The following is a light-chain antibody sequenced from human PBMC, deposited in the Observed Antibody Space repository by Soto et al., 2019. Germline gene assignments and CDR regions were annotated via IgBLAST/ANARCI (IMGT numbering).Light chain of an antibody. Sequence: EIMMTQSPATLSVSPGERATLHCRASQSVSSNLAWYQQKPGQAPRLLIYGASTRATGIPARFSGSGSGTEFTLTISSLQSEDFAVYYCQQYNNWPPWTFGQGTKVDIK. CDR2: GAS. CDR1: QSVSSN. J-gene: IGKJ1*01. V-gene: IGKV3-15*01. CDR3: QQYNNWPPWT.